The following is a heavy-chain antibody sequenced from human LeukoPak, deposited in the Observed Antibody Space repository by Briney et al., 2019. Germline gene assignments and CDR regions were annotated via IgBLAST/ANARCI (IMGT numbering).Heavy chain of an antibody. D-gene: IGHD3-22*01. CDR3: ARDLEYYYDSSTDAFDI. CDR2: ISGGGDIT. Sequence: GGSLRLSCAASGFTFSSYAMNWVRQAPGKGLEWVSAISGGGDITYYAGSVKGRFTISRDNSKNTLYLQMNSLRAEDTAVYYCARDLEYYYDSSTDAFDIWGQGTMVPVSS. V-gene: IGHV3-23*01. CDR1: GFTFSSYA. J-gene: IGHJ3*02.